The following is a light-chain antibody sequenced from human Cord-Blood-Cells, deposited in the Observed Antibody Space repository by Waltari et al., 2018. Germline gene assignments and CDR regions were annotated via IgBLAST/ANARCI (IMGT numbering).Light chain of an antibody. Sequence: PASVSGSPGQSITISCTGTSSDVGGYNYVSWYQQHPGKAPKLMIYDVSKRPSGVSNRFSGSKSGNTASLTISGLQAEDEADYYCSSYTSSSTLVFGGGTKLAVL. CDR1: SSDVGGYNY. J-gene: IGLJ2*01. CDR2: DVS. V-gene: IGLV2-14*01. CDR3: SSYTSSSTLV.